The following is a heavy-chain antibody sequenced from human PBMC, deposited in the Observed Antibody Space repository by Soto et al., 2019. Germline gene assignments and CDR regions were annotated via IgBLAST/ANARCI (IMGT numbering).Heavy chain of an antibody. CDR2: IKQDGSEK. J-gene: IGHJ4*02. CDR3: ARSGYSSSWYASDFDY. V-gene: IGHV3-7*03. D-gene: IGHD6-13*01. Sequence: PGGSLRLSCAASGFTFSSYWMSWVRQAPGKGLEWVANIKQDGSEKYYVDSVKGRFTISRDNAKNSLYLQMNSLRAEDTAVYYCARSGYSSSWYASDFDYWGQGTLVTVSS. CDR1: GFTFSSYW.